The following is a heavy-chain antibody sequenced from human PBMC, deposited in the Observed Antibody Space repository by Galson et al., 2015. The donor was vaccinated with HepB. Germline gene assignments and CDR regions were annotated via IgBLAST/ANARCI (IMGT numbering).Heavy chain of an antibody. V-gene: IGHV3-64D*06. J-gene: IGHJ4*02. D-gene: IGHD2-21*02. CDR1: GFTFNNYA. Sequence: SLRLSCAASGFTFNNYAMHWVRQAPGKGLEYVSGISSNGGGTYYADSVKGRFTISRDNSKNKLYLQMSSLRADDTAVYYCVKDWAYCGGNCYSYFDYWGQGTLVTVSS. CDR3: VKDWAYCGGNCYSYFDY. CDR2: ISSNGGGT.